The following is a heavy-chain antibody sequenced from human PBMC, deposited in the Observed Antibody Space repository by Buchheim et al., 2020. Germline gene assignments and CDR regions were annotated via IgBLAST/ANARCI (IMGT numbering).Heavy chain of an antibody. D-gene: IGHD3-10*01. CDR3: ARPPLTHYYGSGMVY. V-gene: IGHV3-30-3*01. Sequence: QVQLVESGGGVVQPGRSLRLSCAASGFTFSSYAMHWVRQAPGKGLEWVAVISYDGSNKYYADSVKGRFTISRDTSKNTLYLQMNSLRAEDTAVYYCARPPLTHYYGSGMVYWGQGTL. J-gene: IGHJ4*02. CDR2: ISYDGSNK. CDR1: GFTFSSYA.